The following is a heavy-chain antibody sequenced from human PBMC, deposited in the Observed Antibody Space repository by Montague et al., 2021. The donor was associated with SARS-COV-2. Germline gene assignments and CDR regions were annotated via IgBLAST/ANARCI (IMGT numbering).Heavy chain of an antibody. CDR3: ARQYIGYNRRFDY. D-gene: IGHD5-12*01. V-gene: IGHV4-4*07. CDR2: ISSSGGI. J-gene: IGHJ4*02. Sequence: SETLSLTCTVSGSISGYYWTWIRQSAVKGLEWIGRISSSGGIDYXASRKSRVIMSLDTSKIQLSLKLSSVTAADTAVYYCARQYIGYNRRFDYWGQGALVTVS. CDR1: GSISGYY.